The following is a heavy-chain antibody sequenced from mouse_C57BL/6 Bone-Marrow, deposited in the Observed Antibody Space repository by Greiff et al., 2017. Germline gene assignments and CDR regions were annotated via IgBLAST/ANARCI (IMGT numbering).Heavy chain of an antibody. CDR1: GYTFTEYT. CDR3: ARHEETIYYGYDAGFAY. Sequence: QVQLQQSGAELVKPGASVKLSCKASGYTFTEYTIHWVKQRPGQGLEWIGWFYPGSGSIKYNEKFKDKATLTADKSSSTVYMELSRLTSEDSAVYFCARHEETIYYGYDAGFAYWGQGTLVTVSA. D-gene: IGHD2-2*01. J-gene: IGHJ3*01. V-gene: IGHV1-62-2*01. CDR2: FYPGSGSI.